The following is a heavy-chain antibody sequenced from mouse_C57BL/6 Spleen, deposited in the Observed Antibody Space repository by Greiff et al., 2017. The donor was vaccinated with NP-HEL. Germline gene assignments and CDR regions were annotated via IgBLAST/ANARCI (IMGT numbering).Heavy chain of an antibody. V-gene: IGHV2-5*01. D-gene: IGHD1-1*01. Sequence: VQLQQSGPGLVQPSQSLSITCTVSGFSLTSYGVHWVRQSPGKGLEWLGVIWRGGSTDYNAAFMSRLSITKENSKSQVFFKMNSLQADDTAIYYCAKSRGGSSFLAYWGQGTLVTVSA. J-gene: IGHJ3*01. CDR1: GFSLTSYG. CDR2: IWRGGST. CDR3: AKSRGGSSFLAY.